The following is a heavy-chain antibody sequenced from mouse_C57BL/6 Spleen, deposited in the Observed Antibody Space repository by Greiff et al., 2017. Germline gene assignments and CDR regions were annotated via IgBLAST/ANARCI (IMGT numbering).Heavy chain of an antibody. J-gene: IGHJ2*01. CDR2: INPGGGYT. V-gene: IGHV1-63*01. D-gene: IGHD4-1*02. Sequence: QVQLQQSGAELVRPGASVKMSCKASGYTFTNYCIGWVKQRPGHGLEWIGDINPGGGYTNYNEKFKGTATLTADKSSSTAYMQLKSLTSEDSAIYYCARRGATVHYFDYWGQGTTLTVSA. CDR3: ARRGATVHYFDY. CDR1: GYTFTNYC.